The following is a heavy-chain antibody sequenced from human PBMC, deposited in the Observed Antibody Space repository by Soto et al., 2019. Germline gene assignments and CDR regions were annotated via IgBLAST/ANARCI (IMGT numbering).Heavy chain of an antibody. D-gene: IGHD2-15*01. Sequence: GGSLRLSCAASGFTFGSYAMSWVRQAPGKGLEWVSAISGSGGSTYYADSVKGRFTISRDNSKNTLYLQMNSLRAEDTAVYYCAKDRQGLYSTPYYYYMDVWGKGTTVTVSS. V-gene: IGHV3-23*01. CDR1: GFTFGSYA. CDR2: ISGSGGST. CDR3: AKDRQGLYSTPYYYYMDV. J-gene: IGHJ6*03.